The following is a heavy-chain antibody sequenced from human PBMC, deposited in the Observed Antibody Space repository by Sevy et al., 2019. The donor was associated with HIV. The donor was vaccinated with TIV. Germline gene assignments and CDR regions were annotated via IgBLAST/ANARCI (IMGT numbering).Heavy chain of an antibody. D-gene: IGHD3-10*01. CDR2: IYYSGST. Sequence: SETLSITCTVSGGSISSYYWSWIRQPPGKGLEWIGYIYYSGSTNYNPPLKSRVTISVDTSKNQFSLKLSSVTAADTAVYYCARGGVWFGQLYYFDYWGQGTLVTVSS. CDR3: ARGGVWFGQLYYFDY. V-gene: IGHV4-59*01. J-gene: IGHJ4*02. CDR1: GGSISSYY.